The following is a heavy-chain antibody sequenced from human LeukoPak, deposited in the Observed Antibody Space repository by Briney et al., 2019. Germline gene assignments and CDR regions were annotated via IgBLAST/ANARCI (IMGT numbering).Heavy chain of an antibody. CDR2: IYYSGST. D-gene: IGHD3-10*01. V-gene: IGHV4-39*01. CDR1: GGSISSSSYY. CDR3: ARGGITMVRGVKPYAFDI. Sequence: SETLSLTCTVSGGSISSSSYYWGWIRQPPGKGLEWIGSIYYSGSTYYNPSLKSRVTISVDTSKNQFSLKLSSVTAADTAVYYCARGGITMVRGVKPYAFDIWGQGTMVTVSS. J-gene: IGHJ3*02.